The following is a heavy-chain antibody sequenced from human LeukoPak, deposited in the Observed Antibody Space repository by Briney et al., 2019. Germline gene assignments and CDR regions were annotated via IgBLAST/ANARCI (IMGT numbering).Heavy chain of an antibody. D-gene: IGHD3-3*01. V-gene: IGHV1-18*01. Sequence: ASVKVSCKASGYTFTSYGISWVRQAPGQGLEWMGWISAYNGNTNYAQKLQGRVTMTTDTSTSTAYMELRSLRSDDTAVYYRARDKTTYYDFWSGYYETYYFDYWGQGTLVTVSS. CDR1: GYTFTSYG. CDR2: ISAYNGNT. J-gene: IGHJ4*02. CDR3: ARDKTTYYDFWSGYYETYYFDY.